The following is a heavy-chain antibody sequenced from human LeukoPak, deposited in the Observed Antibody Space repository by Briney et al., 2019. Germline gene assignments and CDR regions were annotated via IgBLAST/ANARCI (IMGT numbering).Heavy chain of an antibody. J-gene: IGHJ4*02. CDR3: ARESATGTTLDY. D-gene: IGHD1-1*01. V-gene: IGHV3-48*03. Sequence: GESLRLSCAASGFTFNNYEINWVRQAPGKGLEWVSYISRSGTTIYYADSVKGRFTISRDNAKNSLYLQMNSLRAEDTAVYHCARESATGTTLDYWGQGTLVTVSS. CDR2: ISRSGTTI. CDR1: GFTFNNYE.